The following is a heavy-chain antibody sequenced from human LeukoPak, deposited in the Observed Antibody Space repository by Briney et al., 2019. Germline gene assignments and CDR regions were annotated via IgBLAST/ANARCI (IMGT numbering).Heavy chain of an antibody. Sequence: AGSLTLSCAASGFTFSSYALSWVRQAPGKGREWVSALSGRGASTYYAGSVKGRFTISTHSSKNTLCLRMNRLRAKGPCVYDWSKKLRGSTLPHYNFDYWGQGTLVTVSS. CDR3: SKKLRGSTLPHYNFDY. CDR2: LSGRGAST. D-gene: IGHD3-16*01. J-gene: IGHJ4*02. V-gene: IGHV3-23*01. CDR1: GFTFSSYA.